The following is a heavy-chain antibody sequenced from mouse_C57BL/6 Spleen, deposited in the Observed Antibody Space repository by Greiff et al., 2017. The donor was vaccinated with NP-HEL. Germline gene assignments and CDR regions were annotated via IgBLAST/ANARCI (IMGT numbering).Heavy chain of an antibody. Sequence: VQLQQPGAELVRPGSSVKLSCKASGYTFTSYWMHWVKQRPIQGLEWIGNIDPSDSETHYNQKFKDKATLTVDKSSSTAYMQLSSLTSEDSAVYYCARLGDYGSSYGGFAYWGQGTLVTVSA. V-gene: IGHV1-52*01. D-gene: IGHD1-1*01. CDR1: GYTFTSYW. CDR3: ARLGDYGSSYGGFAY. J-gene: IGHJ3*01. CDR2: IDPSDSET.